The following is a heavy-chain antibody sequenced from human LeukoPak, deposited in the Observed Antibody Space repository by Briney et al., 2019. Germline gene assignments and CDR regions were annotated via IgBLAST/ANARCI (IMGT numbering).Heavy chain of an antibody. CDR3: ATSEGLYYYDIRNIAPAFDI. Sequence: PGVSLRLFCAASVFTFSDYYMSWIRQAPGKGRVWVSYISSSSSYTNYGDSVKGRFTISRDNSKNTLYLQMNSLRAEDTAVYYCATSEGLYYYDIRNIAPAFDIWGQGTMVTVSS. CDR2: ISSSSSYT. J-gene: IGHJ3*02. V-gene: IGHV3-11*03. D-gene: IGHD3-22*01. CDR1: VFTFSDYY.